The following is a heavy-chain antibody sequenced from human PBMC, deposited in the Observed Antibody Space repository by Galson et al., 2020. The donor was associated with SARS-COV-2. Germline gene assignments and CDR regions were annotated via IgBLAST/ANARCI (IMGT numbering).Heavy chain of an antibody. Sequence: ASVKVSCKASGYTFISFYIHWVRQAPGQGLVWMGVINPSGDITSYAQKLRGRVTVTRDMSTQTVYMELSSLTSEDTAVYYCAREWGDINSSVFDYWGQGSLVVVS. CDR3: AREWGDINSSVFDY. J-gene: IGHJ4*02. CDR2: INPSGDIT. D-gene: IGHD2-21*01. V-gene: IGHV1-46*04. CDR1: GYTFISFY.